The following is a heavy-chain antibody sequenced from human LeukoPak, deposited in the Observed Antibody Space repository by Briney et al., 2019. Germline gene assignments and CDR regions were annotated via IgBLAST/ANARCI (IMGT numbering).Heavy chain of an antibody. Sequence: GGSLRLSCAASGFTFSSYSMNWARQAPGKGLEWVSSISSSSSYIYYADSVKGRFTISRDNAKNSLYLQMSSLRAEDTAVYYCARDMDYYGSGTYDYWGQGTLVTVSS. CDR2: ISSSSSYI. CDR1: GFTFSSYS. V-gene: IGHV3-21*04. J-gene: IGHJ4*02. CDR3: ARDMDYYGSGTYDY. D-gene: IGHD3-10*01.